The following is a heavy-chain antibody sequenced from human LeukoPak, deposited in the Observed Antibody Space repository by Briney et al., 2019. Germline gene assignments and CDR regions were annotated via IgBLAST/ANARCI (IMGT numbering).Heavy chain of an antibody. CDR3: ARAQDSSSWYEEDYYYYMDV. CDR2: INPGSGAT. Sequence: ASVKVSCKASGYTFTRHYMHWVRQAPGLGLEWMGWINPGSGATNCAQRFHGRVTMTRDTSISTVYMELSRLRSDDTAVYYCARAQDSSSWYEEDYYYYMDVWGKGTTVTVS. V-gene: IGHV1-2*02. D-gene: IGHD6-13*01. J-gene: IGHJ6*03. CDR1: GYTFTRHY.